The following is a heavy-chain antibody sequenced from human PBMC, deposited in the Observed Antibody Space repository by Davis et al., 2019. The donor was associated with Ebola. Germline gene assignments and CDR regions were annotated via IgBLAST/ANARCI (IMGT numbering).Heavy chain of an antibody. J-gene: IGHJ4*02. CDR2: LNHSGST. V-gene: IGHV4-34*01. CDR1: GGSFSGYY. D-gene: IGHD6-6*01. CDR3: ARRSNSPFDY. Sequence: MPSETLSLTCAVYGGSFSGYYWSWIRQPPGKGLEWIGELNHSGSTNYNPSLKSRVTISVDTSKKQFSLKLRSVTAADTAVYYCARRSNSPFDYWGQGTLVTVSS.